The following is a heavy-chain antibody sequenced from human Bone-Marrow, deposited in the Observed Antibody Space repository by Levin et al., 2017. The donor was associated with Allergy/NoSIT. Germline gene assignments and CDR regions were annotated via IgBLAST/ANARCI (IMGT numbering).Heavy chain of an antibody. D-gene: IGHD3-3*01. CDR1: GITFSNYA. CDR2: IAYDGSNK. V-gene: IGHV3-30-3*01. Sequence: GESLKISCTASGITFSNYAVHWVRQAPGKGLEWVAVIAYDGSNKYYAASVKGRFTFSRDDSKNTLYLYMNSLGPDDTAVYYCARGRYYDLWSGYYKGLGYWGQGSLVTVSS. J-gene: IGHJ4*02. CDR3: ARGRYYDLWSGYYKGLGY.